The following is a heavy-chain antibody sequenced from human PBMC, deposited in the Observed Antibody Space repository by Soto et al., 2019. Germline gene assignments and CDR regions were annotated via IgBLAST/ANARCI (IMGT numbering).Heavy chain of an antibody. V-gene: IGHV4-34*01. CDR3: ARDRRDNGDYGMDV. CDR1: GGSFSGYY. J-gene: IGHJ6*02. Sequence: PSETLSLTCAVYGGSFSGYYWNFIRHPPVKGLEWIGEINHSGGTNYNPSLKSRVTISVDTSKNQFSLKLNSVTAADTAVYYCARDRRDNGDYGMDVWGQGTTVTVSS. CDR2: INHSGGT. D-gene: IGHD4-17*01.